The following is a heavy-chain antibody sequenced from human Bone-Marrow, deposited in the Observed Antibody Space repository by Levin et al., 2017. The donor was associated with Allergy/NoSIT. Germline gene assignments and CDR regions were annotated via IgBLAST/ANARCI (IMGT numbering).Heavy chain of an antibody. D-gene: IGHD3-3*01. Sequence: AGESLKISCKASGGTLDIFTFSWVRQAPGQGLEWMGRFIPTLDTTDYAQKFQGRVTFTADKSTNTAYMELASLTSEDTAIYYCAKDQFLVLAYWGQGTLITVSS. CDR2: FIPTLDTT. CDR1: GGTLDIFT. CDR3: AKDQFLVLAY. V-gene: IGHV1-69*08. J-gene: IGHJ4*02.